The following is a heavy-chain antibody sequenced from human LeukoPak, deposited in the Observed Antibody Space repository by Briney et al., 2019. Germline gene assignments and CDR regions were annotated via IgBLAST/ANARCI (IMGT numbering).Heavy chain of an antibody. J-gene: IGHJ4*02. CDR3: AKDPASKFYDSSGYYDGY. CDR1: GFTFSGYA. Sequence: PGGSLRLSCAASGFTFSGYAMSWVRQAPGKGLEWVSAISGSGGSTYYADSVKGRFTISRDNSKNTLYLQMNSLRAEDTAVYYCAKDPASKFYDSSGYYDGYWGQGTLVTVSS. D-gene: IGHD3-22*01. V-gene: IGHV3-23*01. CDR2: ISGSGGST.